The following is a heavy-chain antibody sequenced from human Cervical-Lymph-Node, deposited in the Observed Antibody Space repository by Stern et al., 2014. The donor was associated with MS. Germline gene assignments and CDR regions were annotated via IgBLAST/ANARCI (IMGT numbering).Heavy chain of an antibody. CDR1: GFTFSNYD. J-gene: IGHJ3*02. V-gene: IGHV3-13*01. D-gene: IGHD6-19*01. Sequence: EVQLVESGGGLLQPGGSLRLSCAASGFTFSNYDMHWVRQPTGKGLEWVSVIGTAGDTYYSGAVKGRFTISRENVKSSLYLQMNSLRAGDTAVYYCARAPRMGIGMPGRAFDIWGQGTVVTVSS. CDR2: IGTAGDT. CDR3: ARAPRMGIGMPGRAFDI.